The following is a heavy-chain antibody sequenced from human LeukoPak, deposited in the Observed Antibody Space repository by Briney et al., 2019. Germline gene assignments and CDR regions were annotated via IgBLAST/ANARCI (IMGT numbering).Heavy chain of an antibody. V-gene: IGHV3-33*01. J-gene: IGHJ4*02. CDR2: IWYDGTNK. CDR3: AIIPRAAAGPSARSPFHY. D-gene: IGHD6-13*01. Sequence: PGGSLRLSCAASGFTSSSYGMHWVRQAPGKGLEWVALIWYDGTNKYYADSVKGRFTISRDNSKNTLYLQMNSLRAEDTAVYYCAIIPRAAAGPSARSPFHYWGQGTLVTVSS. CDR1: GFTSSSYG.